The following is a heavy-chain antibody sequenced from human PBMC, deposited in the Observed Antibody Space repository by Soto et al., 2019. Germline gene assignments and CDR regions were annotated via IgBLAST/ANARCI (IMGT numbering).Heavy chain of an antibody. CDR1: GYTFTSYA. J-gene: IGHJ4*02. CDR3: ARDLPNYYDSSGYGY. Sequence: KPRASVKVSCKASGYTFTSYAMHWVRQAPGQRLEWMGWINAGNGNTKYSQKFQGRVTITRDTSAGTAYMELSSLRSEDTAVYYCARDLPNYYDSSGYGYWGQGTLVTVSS. V-gene: IGHV1-3*01. D-gene: IGHD3-22*01. CDR2: INAGNGNT.